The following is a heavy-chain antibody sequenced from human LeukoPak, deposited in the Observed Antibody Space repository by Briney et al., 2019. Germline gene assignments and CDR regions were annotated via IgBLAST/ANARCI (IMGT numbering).Heavy chain of an antibody. CDR3: ARDRLAGDYEDC. D-gene: IGHD4-17*01. CDR1: GFTFSSYD. J-gene: IGHJ4*02. CDR2: IGTAGDT. V-gene: IGHV3-13*03. Sequence: GGSLRLSCAACGFTFSSYDMHWVRQATGKGLEWVSAIGTAGDTYYPGSVKGQFTISRENAKNSLYLQMNSLRVDDTGVYYCARDRLAGDYEDCWGQGTLVTVSS.